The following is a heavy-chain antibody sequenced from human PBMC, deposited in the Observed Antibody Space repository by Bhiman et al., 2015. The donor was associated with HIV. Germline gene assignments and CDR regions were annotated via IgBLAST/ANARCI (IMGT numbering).Heavy chain of an antibody. V-gene: IGHV3-30-3*01. Sequence: QVHLVESGGGVVQPGRSLRLSCVASGFTFSSHAMHWVRQSPGKGLEWVAVISYDGSNKYYADSVKGRFTISRDKSRNTLYLHMNSLRPEDTAVYYCARGWGFGVYNGADYWGQGTLVTVSS. D-gene: IGHD3-3*01. CDR3: ARGWGFGVYNGADY. CDR1: GFTFSSHA. CDR2: ISYDGSNK. J-gene: IGHJ4*02.